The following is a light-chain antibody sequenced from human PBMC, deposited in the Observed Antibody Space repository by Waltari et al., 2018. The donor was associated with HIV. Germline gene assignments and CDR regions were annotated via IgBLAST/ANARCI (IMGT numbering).Light chain of an antibody. CDR3: MQVLESPAT. Sequence: DMVMTQYPLSLSVTPGERASISCRSSQSLMHSNVKNYFYWYLPTQGHSPQLLIYLCSTLASGVPDRFSGSGSVTDFTLKISRVEAEDVGVYYCMQVLESPATFGPGTKVDVK. CDR2: LCS. J-gene: IGKJ3*01. V-gene: IGKV2-28*01. CDR1: QSLMHSNVKNY.